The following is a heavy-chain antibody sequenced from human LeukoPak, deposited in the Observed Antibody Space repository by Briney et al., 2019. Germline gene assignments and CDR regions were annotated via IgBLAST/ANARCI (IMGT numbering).Heavy chain of an antibody. CDR3: ASGPGRPYSSGWYGHAFDI. D-gene: IGHD6-19*01. Sequence: SETLSLTCAVHGGSFSGYYWSWIRQPPGKGLEWIGEINHSGSTNYNPSLKSRVTISVDTSKNQFSLKLSSVTAADTAVYYCASGPGRPYSSGWYGHAFDIWGQGTMVTVSS. V-gene: IGHV4-34*01. J-gene: IGHJ3*02. CDR1: GGSFSGYY. CDR2: INHSGST.